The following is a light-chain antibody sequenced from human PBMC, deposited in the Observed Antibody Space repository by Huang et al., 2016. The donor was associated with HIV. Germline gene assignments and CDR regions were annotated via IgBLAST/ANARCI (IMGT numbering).Light chain of an antibody. Sequence: EIVLTQSPATLSLSPGERAILSCKARQSISSSLAWYQPKPGQAPRLLIYEASNRATGIPARFSGSGSGTDFTLTISSLEPEDFAVYYCHQRSNWFTFGPGTRVDIK. J-gene: IGKJ3*01. CDR1: QSISSS. CDR2: EAS. CDR3: HQRSNWFT. V-gene: IGKV3-11*01.